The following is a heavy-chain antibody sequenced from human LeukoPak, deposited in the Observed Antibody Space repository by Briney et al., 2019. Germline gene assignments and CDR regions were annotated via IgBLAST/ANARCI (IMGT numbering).Heavy chain of an antibody. D-gene: IGHD1-26*01. J-gene: IGHJ4*02. CDR3: AKGSGSYGTSDY. Sequence: TGGSLRLSCTASGFSFSTYGMHWVRQAPGKGLEWVAVIWYDVSTKYYADSVKGRFTISRDNSKNTLYLQMNSLRVEDTAVYYCAKGSGSYGTSDYWGQGTLVTVS. CDR2: IWYDVSTK. V-gene: IGHV3-33*06. CDR1: GFSFSTYG.